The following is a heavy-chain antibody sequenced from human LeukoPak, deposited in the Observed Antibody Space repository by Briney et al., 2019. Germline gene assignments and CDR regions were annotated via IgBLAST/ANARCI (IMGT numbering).Heavy chain of an antibody. V-gene: IGHV1-69*13. CDR1: GGTFSSYA. J-gene: IGHJ5*02. CDR2: IIPIFGTA. Sequence: GASVKVSCKASGGTFSSYAISWVRQAPGQGLEWMGGIIPIFGTANYAQKFQGRVTITADESTSTAYMELSSLRSEDTAVYYCARVHSRSISSRNWFDPWGRGTLVTVSS. CDR3: ARVHSRSISSRNWFDP. D-gene: IGHD3-3*02.